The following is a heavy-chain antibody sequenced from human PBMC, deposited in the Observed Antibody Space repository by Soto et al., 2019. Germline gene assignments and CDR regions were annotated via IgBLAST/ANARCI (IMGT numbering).Heavy chain of an antibody. CDR2: IMPVFGTV. CDR1: EGTFGNYA. J-gene: IGHJ6*02. Sequence: QVQLVQSGAEVKKPGSSVKVSCKASEGTFGNYAVSWVRQAPGQGLEWMGKIMPVFGTVNYAQKFQGRVTITVDEFTNTACMELSILRSGDTAVYYCARVSVPGISGEDVWGQGTTVSVSS. V-gene: IGHV1-69*18. D-gene: IGHD2-2*01. CDR3: ARVSVPGISGEDV.